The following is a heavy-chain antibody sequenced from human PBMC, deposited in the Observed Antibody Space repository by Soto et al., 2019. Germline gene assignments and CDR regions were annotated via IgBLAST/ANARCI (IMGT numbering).Heavy chain of an antibody. CDR2: IYYSGST. Sequence: SETLSLTCTVSGGSISSYYWSWIRQPPGKGLEWIGYIYYSGSTNYNPSLKSRVTISVDASKNQFSLKLSSVTAADTAVYYCARSLRYYDSSGYGTFDYWGQGTLVTVSS. CDR3: ARSLRYYDSSGYGTFDY. CDR1: GGSISSYY. J-gene: IGHJ4*02. V-gene: IGHV4-59*01. D-gene: IGHD3-22*01.